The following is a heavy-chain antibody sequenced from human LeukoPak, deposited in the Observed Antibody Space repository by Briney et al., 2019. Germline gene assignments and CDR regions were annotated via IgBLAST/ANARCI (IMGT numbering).Heavy chain of an antibody. CDR1: GGSISSSSYF. CDR2: IYYSGNT. V-gene: IGHV4-39*01. J-gene: IGHJ4*02. Sequence: SETLSLTCTISGGSISSSSYFWGWIRQPPGKGLEWIGSIYYSGNTYYNPSLKSRVTISLDTSKNQFSLKLGSATAADTAVYYCARRKRWELLDFWGQGTLVTVSS. D-gene: IGHD1-26*01. CDR3: ARRKRWELLDF.